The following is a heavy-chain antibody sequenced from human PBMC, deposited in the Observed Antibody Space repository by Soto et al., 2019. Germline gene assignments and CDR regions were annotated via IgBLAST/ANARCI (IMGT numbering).Heavy chain of an antibody. CDR1: GFTFTNYA. V-gene: IGHV3-30*18. J-gene: IGHJ4*01. CDR3: AKNPRGGSGFTFYFDY. CDR2: ISYDGTYK. Sequence: HPGGSLRLSCAASGFTFTNYAMHWVRQAPGKGPEWVAVISYDGTYKYYADSVKGRSTVSRDNPKNTLFLQMNSLRAEDTAVYYCAKNPRGGSGFTFYFDYWGQGTLVTVSS. D-gene: IGHD6-19*01.